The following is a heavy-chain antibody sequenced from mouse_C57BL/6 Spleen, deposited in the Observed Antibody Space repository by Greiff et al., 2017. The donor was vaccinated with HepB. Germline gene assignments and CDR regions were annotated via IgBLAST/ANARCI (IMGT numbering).Heavy chain of an antibody. J-gene: IGHJ4*01. V-gene: IGHV1-26*01. Sequence: VQLQQSGPELVKPGASVKISCKASGYTFTDYYMNWVKQSHGKSLEWIGDINPNNGGTSYNQKFKGKATLTVDKSSSTAYMELRSLTSEDSAVYYCARGGGYGYAMDYWGQGTSVTVSS. CDR2: INPNNGGT. CDR1: GYTFTDYY. D-gene: IGHD1-1*02. CDR3: ARGGGYGYAMDY.